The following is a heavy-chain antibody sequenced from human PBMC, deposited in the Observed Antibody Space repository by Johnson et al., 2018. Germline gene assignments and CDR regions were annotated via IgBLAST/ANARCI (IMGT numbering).Heavy chain of an antibody. J-gene: IGHJ6*02. V-gene: IGHV3-7*01. Sequence: EVQLVESGGGLVQPGGSLTLSCTASGFTFRNYLMSWVRQAPGKGLEWVASLKKDGSEKYYVDSVKGRFTISRDNAENSLYLRLNSLRVEDTAVYYCARGHYQLEVWGQGTTVTVSS. CDR1: GFTFRNYL. CDR3: ARGHYQLEV. D-gene: IGHD1-26*01. CDR2: LKKDGSEK.